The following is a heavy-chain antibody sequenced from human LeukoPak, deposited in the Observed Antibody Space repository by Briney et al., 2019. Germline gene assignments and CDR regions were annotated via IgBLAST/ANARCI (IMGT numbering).Heavy chain of an antibody. V-gene: IGHV4-31*02. J-gene: IGHJ4*02. CDR2: FYDSESS. Sequence: WVRQHPGKGLEWIGFFYDSESSYFNPSLKSRVSISVDTSRNQFSLNLTSVIAADTAVYYCARGSGGDNYGSYYFDSWGQGSLVTVSS. D-gene: IGHD5-18*01. CDR3: ARGSGGDNYGSYYFDS.